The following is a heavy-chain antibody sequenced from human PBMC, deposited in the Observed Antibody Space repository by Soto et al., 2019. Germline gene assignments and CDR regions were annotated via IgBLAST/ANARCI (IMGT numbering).Heavy chain of an antibody. CDR1: GFTFGDYA. J-gene: IGHJ3*01. CDR3: TRPFRAVAVTHF. Sequence: GGSLRLSCTASGFTFGDYAMSWFRQAPGKGLEWISFIKSKTYGGTIEYAASVKGRFTISRDDFKSIAYLQMNSLKTEDTAVYFCTRPFRAVAVTHFWGQGTMVTVSS. CDR2: IKSKTYGGTI. D-gene: IGHD6-19*01. V-gene: IGHV3-49*03.